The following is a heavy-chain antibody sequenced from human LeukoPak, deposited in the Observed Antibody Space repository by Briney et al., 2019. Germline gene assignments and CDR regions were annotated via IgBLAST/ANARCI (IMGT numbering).Heavy chain of an antibody. CDR3: ARDRTGREFGSFDY. J-gene: IGHJ4*02. D-gene: IGHD2/OR15-2a*01. CDR1: GGTFSSYA. V-gene: IGHV1-69*13. CDR2: IIPIFGTA. Sequence: SVKVSCKASGGTFSSYAISWVRQAPGQGLEWMGGIIPIFGTANYAQKFQGRVTITADESTSTAYMELSSLRSEDTAVYYCARDRTGREFGSFDYWGQGTLVTVSS.